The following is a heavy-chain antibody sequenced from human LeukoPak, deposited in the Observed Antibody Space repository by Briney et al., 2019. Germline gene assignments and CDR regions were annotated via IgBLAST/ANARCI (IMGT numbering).Heavy chain of an antibody. CDR2: ISGSGGST. Sequence: TGGSLRLSCAASGFTFSSYAMSWVRQAPGKGLEWVSAISGSGGSTYYADSVKGRFTISRDNSKKTLYLQLNSLRAEDTAVYYCTRDQRKYCSRTTCFVFDIWGQGTVVSVSS. D-gene: IGHD2-2*01. CDR1: GFTFSSYA. CDR3: TRDQRKYCSRTTCFVFDI. V-gene: IGHV3-23*01. J-gene: IGHJ3*02.